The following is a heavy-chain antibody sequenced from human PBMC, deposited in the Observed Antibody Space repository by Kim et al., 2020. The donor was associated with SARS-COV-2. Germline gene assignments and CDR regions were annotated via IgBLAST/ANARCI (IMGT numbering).Heavy chain of an antibody. V-gene: IGHV4-31*03. CDR1: GGSISSGGYY. CDR3: ARERRSSSWNYYYYGMDV. J-gene: IGHJ6*02. D-gene: IGHD6-13*01. CDR2: IYYSGST. Sequence: SETLSLTCTVSGGSISSGGYYWSWIRQHPGKGLEWIGYIYYSGSTYYNPSLKSRVTITVDTSKNQFSLKLSSVTAADTAVYYCARERRSSSWNYYYYGMDVWGQGTTVTVSS.